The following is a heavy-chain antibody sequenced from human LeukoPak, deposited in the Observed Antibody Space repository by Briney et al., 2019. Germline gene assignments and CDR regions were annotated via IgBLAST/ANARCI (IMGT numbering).Heavy chain of an antibody. CDR1: GFTFSSYA. D-gene: IGHD3-10*01. J-gene: IGHJ4*02. Sequence: PGGSLRLSCAASGFTFSSYAMSWVRQAPGKGLEWVSAISGSGGSTYYADSVKGRFTISRDNSKNTLYLQMNSLRGEDTAVYYCAKVVRGAYYFDYWGQGTLVTVSS. CDR3: AKVVRGAYYFDY. CDR2: ISGSGGST. V-gene: IGHV3-23*01.